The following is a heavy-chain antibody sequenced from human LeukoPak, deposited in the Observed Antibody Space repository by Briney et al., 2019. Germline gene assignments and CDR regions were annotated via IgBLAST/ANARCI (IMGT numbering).Heavy chain of an antibody. D-gene: IGHD3-22*01. CDR1: GESSFSNYY. CDR3: SRQVVGNDY. CDR2: INHSGYT. V-gene: IGHV4-34*01. J-gene: IGHJ4*02. Sequence: SETLSLTCAVYGESSFSNYYWSWIRQTPGGALEWIGEINHSGYTNYNPSLMSRVTLSIDTSKNQFSLRLNSVTAADTAVYYCSRQVVGNDYWGQGTLVTVSS.